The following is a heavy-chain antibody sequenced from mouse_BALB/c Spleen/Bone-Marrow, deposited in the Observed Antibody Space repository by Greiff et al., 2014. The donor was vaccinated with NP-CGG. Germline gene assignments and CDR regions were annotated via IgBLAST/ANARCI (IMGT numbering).Heavy chain of an antibody. D-gene: IGHD1-1*01. CDR1: GYTFTDYY. CDR3: AKGGYGSSYVRYYAMDY. CDR2: IYPGSGNT. J-gene: IGHJ4*01. Sequence: QVQLQQSGAELARPGASVKLSCKASGYTFTDYYINWVKQRTGQGLEWIGEIYPGSGNTYYNEKFKGKATRTADKSSSTAYMQLSSLTSEDSAVYFCAKGGYGSSYVRYYAMDYWGQGTSVTVSS. V-gene: IGHV1-77*01.